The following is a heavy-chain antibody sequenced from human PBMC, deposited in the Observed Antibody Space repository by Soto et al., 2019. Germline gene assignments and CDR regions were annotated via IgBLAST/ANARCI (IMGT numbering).Heavy chain of an antibody. CDR3: ATINHYYYGMDV. Sequence: ASVKVSCKVSGYTLTELSMHWVRQAPGKGLEWMGGFDPEDGETIYAQKFQGRVTMTEDTSTDTAYMELSSLRSEDTAVYYCATINHYYYGMDVWGQGTTVTVSS. J-gene: IGHJ6*02. CDR1: GYTLTELS. V-gene: IGHV1-24*01. CDR2: FDPEDGET.